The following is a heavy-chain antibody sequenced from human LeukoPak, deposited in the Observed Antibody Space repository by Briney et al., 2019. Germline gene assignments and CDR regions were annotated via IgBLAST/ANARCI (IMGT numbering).Heavy chain of an antibody. D-gene: IGHD4-17*01. CDR1: GYTFTSYD. V-gene: IGHV1-8*03. CDR2: MNPNSGNT. J-gene: IGHJ5*02. CDR3: ARGRSYGDYDR. Sequence: ASVKVSCKASGYTFTSYDISWVRQATGQGLEWMGWMNPNSGNTGYAQKFQGRVTITRNTSISTAYMELSSLRSEDTAVYYCARGRSYGDYDRCGERSLVTVSS.